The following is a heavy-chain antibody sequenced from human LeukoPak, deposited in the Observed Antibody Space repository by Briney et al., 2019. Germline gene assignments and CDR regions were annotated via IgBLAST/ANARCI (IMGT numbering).Heavy chain of an antibody. CDR1: GGTFSNYA. J-gene: IGHJ5*02. V-gene: IGHV1-69*05. CDR2: IIPIFGTA. D-gene: IGHD3-10*01. Sequence: SSVKVSCKAAGGTFSNYAISWVRQAPGQGLEWMGGIIPIFGTANYAQKFQGRVTITTDESTSTAYMELSSLRSEDTAVYYCASRVFRGPSAFDPWGQGALVTVSS. CDR3: ASRVFRGPSAFDP.